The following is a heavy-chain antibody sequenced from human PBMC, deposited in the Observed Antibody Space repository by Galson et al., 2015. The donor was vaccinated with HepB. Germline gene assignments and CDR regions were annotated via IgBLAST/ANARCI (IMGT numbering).Heavy chain of an antibody. CDR2: INGDGSST. CDR3: AATIFGVVNPYMDV. CDR1: GLTLGRYW. D-gene: IGHD3-3*01. J-gene: IGHJ6*03. Sequence: SLRLSCAASGLTLGRYWMHWVRQVPGKGLVWVSRINGDGSSTTYADSVKGRFTISRDNAKNTLYLQLNSLRAEDTAVYYCAATIFGVVNPYMDVWGKGTTVTVSS. V-gene: IGHV3-74*03.